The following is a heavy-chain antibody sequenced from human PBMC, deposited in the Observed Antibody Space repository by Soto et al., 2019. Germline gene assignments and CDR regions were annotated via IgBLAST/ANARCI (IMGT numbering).Heavy chain of an antibody. Sequence: QVQLVQSGAEVKKPESSVKVSCKAPGGTFSTYAISWVRQAPGQGLEWMGGIIPMFGTANYAQRFQDRVTIPADEYTKTVYMELSSLRYEDTAVYFCESGIQLWLRRINNGYSGWGQGTLVTVSS. CDR3: ESGIQLWLRRINNGYSG. V-gene: IGHV1-69*12. CDR2: IIPMFGTA. J-gene: IGHJ4*02. D-gene: IGHD5-18*01. CDR1: GGTFSTYA.